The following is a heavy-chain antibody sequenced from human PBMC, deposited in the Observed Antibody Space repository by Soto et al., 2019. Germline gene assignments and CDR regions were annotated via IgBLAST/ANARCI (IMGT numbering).Heavy chain of an antibody. D-gene: IGHD5-12*01. V-gene: IGHV3-48*03. CDR3: ARAAREMAKSPRGN. CDR1: GFADKSLD. Sequence: CSVAGFADKSLDMTWFRHNTEKGLAWVSSTSSTGGAIYYAESRQGRFTVSRDNAQSFLYLQMKRLRVEDTAVYYCARAAREMAKSPRGNWDQESLV. J-gene: IGHJ1*01. CDR2: TSSTGGAI.